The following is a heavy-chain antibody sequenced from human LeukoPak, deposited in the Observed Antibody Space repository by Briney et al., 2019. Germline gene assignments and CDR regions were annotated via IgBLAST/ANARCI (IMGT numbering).Heavy chain of an antibody. V-gene: IGHV5-51*01. CDR2: IYPGDSDT. Sequence: GESLKISCKGSGYSFTSYWIGWVRQMPGKGLEWMGIIYPGDSDTRYSPSFQGQVTISADKSISTAYLQWSSLKASDTAMYYCARLSHPNTAMVQYGMDVWGKGTTVTVSS. D-gene: IGHD5-18*01. CDR1: GYSFTSYW. J-gene: IGHJ6*04. CDR3: ARLSHPNTAMVQYGMDV.